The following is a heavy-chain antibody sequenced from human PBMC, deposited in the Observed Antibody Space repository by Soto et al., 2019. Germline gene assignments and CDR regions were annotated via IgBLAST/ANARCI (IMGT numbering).Heavy chain of an antibody. J-gene: IGHJ5*02. V-gene: IGHV1-3*04. CDR1: GYTFTSYA. CDR2: SNIGNGNT. D-gene: IGHD2-21*02. CDR3: AREPLGGGVCYDHWLDP. Sequence: QVQLVQSGAEVKKPGASVRVSCRTSGYTFTSYAIHWVRQAPGQGLEWMAWSNIGNGNTKYSQKFQGRVTVSRDTSASTAYMELSSLRSEATAVYYCAREPLGGGVCYDHWLDPWGQGTLVTVSS.